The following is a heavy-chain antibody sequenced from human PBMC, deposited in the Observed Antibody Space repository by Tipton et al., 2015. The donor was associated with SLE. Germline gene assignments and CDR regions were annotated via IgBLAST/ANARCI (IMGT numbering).Heavy chain of an antibody. CDR2: IYYSGST. D-gene: IGHD1-26*01. J-gene: IGHJ4*02. CDR1: GGSISSYF. V-gene: IGHV4-59*01. Sequence: TLSLTCTVSGGSISSYFWSWIRQPPGKGLEWIGHIYYSGSTNYNPSLKSRVTISVDTSKNQFSLKLSSVTAADTAVYYCAREGGSYTAFDYRGQGTLVTVSS. CDR3: AREGGSYTAFDY.